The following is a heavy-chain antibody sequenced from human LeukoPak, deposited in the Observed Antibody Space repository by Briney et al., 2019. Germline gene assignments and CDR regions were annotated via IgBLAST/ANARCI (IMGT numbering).Heavy chain of an antibody. J-gene: IGHJ5*02. CDR2: ISAYNGNT. D-gene: IGHD6-6*01. Sequence: ASVKVSCKASGYTFTSYGISWVRQAPGQGLEWMGWISAYNGNTNYAQKLQGRVTMTTDTSTSTAYMELRSLRSDDTAVYYCAPRKYSTSPFDPWGQGTLVTVSS. CDR1: GYTFTSYG. CDR3: APRKYSTSPFDP. V-gene: IGHV1-18*01.